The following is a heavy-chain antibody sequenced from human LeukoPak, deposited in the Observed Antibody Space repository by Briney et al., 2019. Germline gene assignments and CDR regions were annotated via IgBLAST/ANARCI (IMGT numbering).Heavy chain of an antibody. CDR2: IKTKTDGGTT. V-gene: IGHV3-15*01. D-gene: IGHD6-19*01. CDR3: TREGRDSSGWYGALDI. J-gene: IGHJ3*02. Sequence: GGSLRLSCAASGFTSSNAWMSWVRQAPGKGLEWVGRIKTKTDGGTTDYAAPVKGRFTISRDDSKNTLYLLMNSLKTEDTGVYYCTREGRDSSGWYGALDIWGQGTMVTVSS. CDR1: GFTSSNAW.